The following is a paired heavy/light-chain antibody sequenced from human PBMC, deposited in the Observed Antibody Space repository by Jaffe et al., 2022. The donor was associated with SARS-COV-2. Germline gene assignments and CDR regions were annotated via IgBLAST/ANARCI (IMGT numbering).Heavy chain of an antibody. CDR3: ARHKAVAGHINLFDP. CDR1: GGSFISSSYY. D-gene: IGHD2-15*01. V-gene: IGHV4-39*01. CDR2: IYYSGST. J-gene: IGHJ5*02. Sequence: QLQLQESGPGLVKPSETLSLTCIVSGGSFISSSYYWGWIRQPPGKGLEWIGSIYYSGSTHYSPSLKSRVTISVDTSKNQFSLNLYSVTAADTAMYYCARHKAVAGHINLFDPWGQGTLVTVSS.
Light chain of an antibody. Sequence: QSVLTQPPSVSAAPGQKVTISCSGGSSNIGNNYVSWYQQLPGTAPKLLIYEDIKRPSGIPDRFSASKSGTSAILGITGLQTGDEADYYCGTWDSSLSAVFGGGTKLTVL. V-gene: IGLV1-51*02. CDR1: SSNIGNNY. J-gene: IGLJ2*01. CDR3: GTWDSSLSAV. CDR2: EDI.